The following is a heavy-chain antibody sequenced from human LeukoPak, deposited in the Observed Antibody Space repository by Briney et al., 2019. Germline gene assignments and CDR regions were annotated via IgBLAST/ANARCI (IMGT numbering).Heavy chain of an antibody. D-gene: IGHD6-19*01. CDR2: IKNDGSTT. V-gene: IGHV3-23*01. J-gene: IGHJ4*02. Sequence: GGSLRLSCAASGFTFSSYWMSWVRQAPGKGLEWVSTIKNDGSTTDYADSVKGRFTISRDNSKNTLYLQMNSLRAEDTAVYYCAKVYHDSGCLIDYWGQGTLVTVSS. CDR3: AKVYHDSGCLIDY. CDR1: GFTFSSYW.